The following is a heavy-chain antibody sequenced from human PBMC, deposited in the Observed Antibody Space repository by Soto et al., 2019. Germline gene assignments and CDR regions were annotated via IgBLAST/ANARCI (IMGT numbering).Heavy chain of an antibody. D-gene: IGHD2-15*01. CDR3: ARDRVDCSGGNCWRSVEDT. Sequence: QVQLVQSGAEVKKPGASVKVSCKASGYTFTIYYMHWVRQAPGQGLEWMGIIDPSGGGTSYAQKFQGRLTMTRDTSRGTVYMELSSLRSEETAVYYCARDRVDCSGGNCWRSVEDTWGQGTLVTVSS. CDR1: GYTFTIYY. CDR2: IDPSGGGT. J-gene: IGHJ5*02. V-gene: IGHV1-46*01.